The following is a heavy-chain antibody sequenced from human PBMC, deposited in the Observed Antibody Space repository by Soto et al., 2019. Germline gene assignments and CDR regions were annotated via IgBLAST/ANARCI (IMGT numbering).Heavy chain of an antibody. CDR3: ARMSFTSYDSSGYYDAFDI. J-gene: IGHJ3*02. Sequence: PSETLSLTCAVSGGSISSSNWWSWVRQPPGKGLEWIGEIYHSGSTNYNPSLKGRVTISVDKSKNQFSLKLSSVTAADTAVYYCARMSFTSYDSSGYYDAFDIWGQGTMVTVSS. V-gene: IGHV4-4*02. CDR1: GGSISSSNW. D-gene: IGHD3-22*01. CDR2: IYHSGST.